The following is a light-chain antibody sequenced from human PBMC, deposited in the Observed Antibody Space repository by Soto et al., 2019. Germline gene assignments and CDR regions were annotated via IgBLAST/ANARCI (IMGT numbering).Light chain of an antibody. Sequence: DIQVTQTPSSVSASVGDRVTITCRASQSISSYLTWYQQKPGKAPKRLISAASSLQRGVPSRFSGSGSGTDFTLTISSLQPEDFATYYCQQSYSSPPTFGQGTKVGI. V-gene: IGKV1-39*01. J-gene: IGKJ1*01. CDR2: AAS. CDR1: QSISSY. CDR3: QQSYSSPPT.